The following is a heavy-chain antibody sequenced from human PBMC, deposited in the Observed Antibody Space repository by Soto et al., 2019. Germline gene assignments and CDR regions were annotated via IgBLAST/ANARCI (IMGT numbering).Heavy chain of an antibody. D-gene: IGHD4-17*01. CDR1: GYTFTSYD. CDR2: MNPNSGNT. J-gene: IGHJ6*02. V-gene: IGHV1-8*01. CDR3: ARLDYGGNPQYYYGMDV. Sequence: QVQLVQSGAEVKKPGASVKVSCKASGYTFTSYDINWVRQATGQGLEWVGWMNPNSGNTGYAQKFQGRVTMTRNTSISTAYMELSSLRSEDTAVYYCARLDYGGNPQYYYGMDVWGQGTTVTVSS.